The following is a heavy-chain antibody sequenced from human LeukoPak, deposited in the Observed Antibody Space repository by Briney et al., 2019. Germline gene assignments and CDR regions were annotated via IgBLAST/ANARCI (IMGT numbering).Heavy chain of an antibody. J-gene: IGHJ4*02. CDR3: AKHYGRSDY. Sequence: SETLSLTCAVYGGSFSGYYWSWIRQPPGKGLEWVGEINHSGSTNYNPSLKSRVTISVDTSKNQFSLKLSSVTAADTAVYYCAKHYGRSDYWGQGTLVTVSS. CDR1: GGSFSGYY. D-gene: IGHD4-17*01. V-gene: IGHV4-34*01. CDR2: INHSGST.